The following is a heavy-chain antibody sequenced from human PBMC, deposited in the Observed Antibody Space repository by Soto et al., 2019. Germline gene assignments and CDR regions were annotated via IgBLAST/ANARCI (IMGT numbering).Heavy chain of an antibody. V-gene: IGHV1-69*08. CDR3: ARDPSAGDSAGY. D-gene: IGHD2-21*01. Sequence: QVQLVQSGAEVKKPGSSVKVSCKASGGTFSSYTISWERQAPGQGLEWMGRIIPIVGIANDAQKFQGRVTITAYKSTSTASMELSSVRSEDTAVYYCARDPSAGDSAGYWGQGTLVTVSS. J-gene: IGHJ4*02. CDR2: IIPIVGIA. CDR1: GGTFSSYT.